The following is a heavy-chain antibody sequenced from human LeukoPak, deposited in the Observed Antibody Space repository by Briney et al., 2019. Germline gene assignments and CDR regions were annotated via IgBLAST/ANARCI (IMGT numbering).Heavy chain of an antibody. J-gene: IGHJ6*02. CDR2: ISGSGAST. D-gene: IGHD2-2*01. Sequence: RPGGSLRLSCAASGFMFSSYAMSWVRQAPGKGLEWVSAISGSGASTYYSDSVRGRFTISRDNSRNTLYLQMNSLRAEDTAVYYCARLGYCSSTSCYRSYYYGMDVWGQGTTVTVSS. CDR3: ARLGYCSSTSCYRSYYYGMDV. CDR1: GFMFSSYA. V-gene: IGHV3-23*01.